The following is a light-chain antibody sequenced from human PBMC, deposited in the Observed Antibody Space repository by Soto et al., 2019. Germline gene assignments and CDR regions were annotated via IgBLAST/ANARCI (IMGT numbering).Light chain of an antibody. CDR2: GAS. Sequence: EIVLTQSPDTPSLSPGERATLSCRASQSVSSSLAWYQQKPGQAPRLLIYGASTRATGIPAKFSGSGSGTEFTLTISSLQSEDFALYYCQQYNDWPPTFGQGTRLEIK. CDR1: QSVSSS. J-gene: IGKJ5*01. V-gene: IGKV3D-15*01. CDR3: QQYNDWPPT.